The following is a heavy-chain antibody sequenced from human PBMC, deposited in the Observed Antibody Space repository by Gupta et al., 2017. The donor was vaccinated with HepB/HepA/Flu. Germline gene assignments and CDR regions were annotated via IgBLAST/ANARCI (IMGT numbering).Heavy chain of an antibody. J-gene: IGHJ5*02. Sequence: QEQRVPSGAAAKKPGASVKVSCKASGYRFITYNIDWLRQSPAQGPEWMAWRARSRSESDSESKFGGILTMTRNTSIMTGYMKLTMELTSLTTEVRAINYGARVDTGRIGPWGTGTLVTVSS. CDR2: RARSRSES. CDR1: GYRFITYN. V-gene: IGHV1-8*01. CDR3: ARVDTGRIGP. D-gene: IGHD1-1*01.